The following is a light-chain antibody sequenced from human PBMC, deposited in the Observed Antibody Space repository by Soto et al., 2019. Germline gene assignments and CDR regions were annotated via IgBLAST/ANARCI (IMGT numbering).Light chain of an antibody. V-gene: IGKV3-20*01. CDR3: QQYNSYSPLT. CDR2: GAS. J-gene: IGKJ4*01. CDR1: QSVSSNY. Sequence: EIVMTQSPGTLSLSPGETATLSCRASQSVSSNYVAWFHQKSGQAPRLLIYGASSRATGVPDRFSASGSGTEFTLTISFLQPDDFATYYCQQYNSYSPLTFGGGTKVDIK.